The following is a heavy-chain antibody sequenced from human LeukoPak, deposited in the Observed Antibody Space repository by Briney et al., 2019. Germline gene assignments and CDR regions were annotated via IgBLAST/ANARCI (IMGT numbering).Heavy chain of an antibody. V-gene: IGHV1-8*01. J-gene: IGHJ4*02. D-gene: IGHD2-2*01. Sequence: ASVRVSCKASGYTFTSYDINWVRQAPGQGLEWMGWMNPNSGNTGYAQKFQGRVTMTRDTSISTAYMELSRLRSDDTAVYYCAKQGQSSTSCLNYWGQGTMVTVSS. CDR3: AKQGQSSTSCLNY. CDR2: MNPNSGNT. CDR1: GYTFTSYD.